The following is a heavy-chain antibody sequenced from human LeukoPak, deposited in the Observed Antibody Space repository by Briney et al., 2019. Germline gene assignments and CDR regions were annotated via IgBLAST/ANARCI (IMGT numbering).Heavy chain of an antibody. J-gene: IGHJ4*02. Sequence: ASVKVSCKASGYTFTGYYMHWVRQAPGQGLEWMGIINPSGGSTSYAQKFQGRVTMTSDTSTSTVYMELSGLRSEDTAVYYCARDRGLNVCPSDYWGQGTLVIVSS. CDR2: INPSGGST. CDR1: GYTFTGYY. V-gene: IGHV1-46*01. CDR3: ARDRGLNVCPSDY. D-gene: IGHD3-10*01.